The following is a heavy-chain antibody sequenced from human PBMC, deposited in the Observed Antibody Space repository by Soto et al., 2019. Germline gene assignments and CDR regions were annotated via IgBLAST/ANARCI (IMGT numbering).Heavy chain of an antibody. J-gene: IGHJ6*02. Sequence: PSETLSLTCAVSGTSISSTYWWSWVRQPPGRGLEWIGEIYHTGGTNYNPSLKSRVTISVDTSKNQFSLKLSSVTAADTAVYYCARITMVRGVIYYYYGMDVWGQGTTVTVSS. CDR2: IYHTGGT. CDR3: ARITMVRGVIYYYYGMDV. V-gene: IGHV4-4*02. CDR1: GTSISSTYW. D-gene: IGHD3-10*01.